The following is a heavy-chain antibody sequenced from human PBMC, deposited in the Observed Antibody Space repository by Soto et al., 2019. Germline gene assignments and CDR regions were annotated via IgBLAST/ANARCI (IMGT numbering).Heavy chain of an antibody. V-gene: IGHV4-39*01. J-gene: IGHJ6*02. CDR2: IYYSGST. CDR1: GDSISSSTYF. D-gene: IGHD6-25*01. Sequence: SETLSLTCTVSGDSISSSTYFWGWVRQPPGKGLEWIGSIYYSGSTYYNPSLKSRVTISVDTSKNQVSLKLSSVTAADTAMYFCARQVSSAWPPYYYDMDVWGQGTTVTVSS. CDR3: ARQVSSAWPPYYYDMDV.